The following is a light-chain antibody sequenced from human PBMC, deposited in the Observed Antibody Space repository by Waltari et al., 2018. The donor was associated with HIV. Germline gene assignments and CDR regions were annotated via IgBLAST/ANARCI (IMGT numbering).Light chain of an antibody. CDR1: IAKKS. CDR3: YSTDSSANHWV. V-gene: IGLV3-10*01. J-gene: IGLJ3*02. CDR2: EDS. Sequence: SYELTQPPSVSVSPRPNGQEQLLGSCIAKKSAYRAQQKSGQAPLLVIYEDSKRPSGIPERFSGSSSGTTATLTINGAQVEDEADYYCYSTDSSANHWVFGGGTELTVL.